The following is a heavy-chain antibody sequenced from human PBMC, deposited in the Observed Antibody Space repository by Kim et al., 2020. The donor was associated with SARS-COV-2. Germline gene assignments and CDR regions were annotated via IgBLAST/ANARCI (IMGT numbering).Heavy chain of an antibody. CDR3: ARDLDEMATTLVDY. J-gene: IGHJ4*02. CDR1: GFTFDDYG. V-gene: IGHV3-20*01. CDR2: INWDGGST. Sequence: GGSLRLSCAASGFTFDDYGMSWVRQAPGKGLEWVSGINWDGGSTGYADSVKGRFTISRDNAKNSLYLQMNSLRAEDTALYHCARDLDEMATTLVDYWGQGTLVTVSS. D-gene: IGHD1-26*01.